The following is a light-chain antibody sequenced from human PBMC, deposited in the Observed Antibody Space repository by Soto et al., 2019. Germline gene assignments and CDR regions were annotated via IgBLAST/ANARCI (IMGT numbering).Light chain of an antibody. CDR1: QSVSSNY. CDR2: GKF. CDR3: QQYGRSTPLT. V-gene: IGKV3-20*01. Sequence: EVVLTQSPGTLSLSPGERATLSCRSSQSVSSNYLASYQQKPGQAPRLRIYGKFTRATGIPDRYSGSGSGTDYTLTITRLEPEDYAVDYCQQYGRSTPLTFGGGTKVEMK. J-gene: IGKJ4*01.